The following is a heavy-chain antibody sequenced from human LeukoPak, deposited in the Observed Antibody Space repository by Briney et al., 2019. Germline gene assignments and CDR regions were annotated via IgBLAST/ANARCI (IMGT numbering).Heavy chain of an antibody. CDR1: GGSISSSGYY. V-gene: IGHV4-31*03. CDR3: ARDGGVYYLDA. CDR2: IYYSGST. D-gene: IGHD2-8*02. J-gene: IGHJ6*03. Sequence: SETLSVTCTVSGGSISSSGYYWTWIRLHPGKGLDWIGYIYYSGSTHYSPSLKSRITISVDTSKNQFSLRLTSVTAADTAVYYCARDGGVYYLDAWGKGTTVTVSS.